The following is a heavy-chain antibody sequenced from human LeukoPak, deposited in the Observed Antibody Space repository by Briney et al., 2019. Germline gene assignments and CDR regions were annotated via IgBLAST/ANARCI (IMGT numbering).Heavy chain of an antibody. J-gene: IGHJ4*02. CDR3: ASRNIAAWSYFDY. V-gene: IGHV4-34*01. Sequence: PSETLSLTCAVYGGSFSGYYWSWIRQPPGKGLEWIGEINHSGSTNYNPSLKSRVTISVDASKNQFSLKLSSVTAADTAVYYCASRNIAAWSYFDYWGQGTLVNVSS. D-gene: IGHD6-25*01. CDR1: GGSFSGYY. CDR2: INHSGST.